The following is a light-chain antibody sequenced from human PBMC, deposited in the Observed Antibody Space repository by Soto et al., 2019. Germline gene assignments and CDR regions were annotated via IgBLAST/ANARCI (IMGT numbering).Light chain of an antibody. CDR2: GAS. V-gene: IGKV3-20*01. Sequence: EIVLTQSPGTLSLSPGEGATLSCRASQSVSSSLAWYQQKRGQAPRLLIHGASSRATGIPDRFSGSGSGTDFTLTISRLEREDFAVYYCQQYGGSPRTFGQGTKVEVK. CDR1: QSVSSS. CDR3: QQYGGSPRT. J-gene: IGKJ1*01.